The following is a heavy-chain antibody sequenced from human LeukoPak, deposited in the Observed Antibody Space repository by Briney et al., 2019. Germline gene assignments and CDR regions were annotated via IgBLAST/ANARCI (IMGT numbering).Heavy chain of an antibody. V-gene: IGHV3-30*18. CDR2: ISYDGSNK. Sequence: GGSLRLSCAASGFTFSSYGMHRVRQAPGKGLEWVAVISYDGSNKYYADSVKGRFTISRDNSKNTLYLQMNSLRAEDTAVYYCAKDLQIAVAGTHYYYGMDVWGQGTTVTVSS. CDR3: AKDLQIAVAGTHYYYGMDV. J-gene: IGHJ6*02. CDR1: GFTFSSYG. D-gene: IGHD6-19*01.